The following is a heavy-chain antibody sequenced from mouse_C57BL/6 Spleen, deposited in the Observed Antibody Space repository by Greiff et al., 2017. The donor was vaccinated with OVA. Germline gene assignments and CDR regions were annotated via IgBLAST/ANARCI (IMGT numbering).Heavy chain of an antibody. Sequence: VQLQQSGAELVRPGSSVKLSCKASGYTFTSYWMDWVKQRPGQGLEWIGNIYPSDSETHYNQKFKDKATLTVDKSSSTAYMQLSSLTSEDSAVYYCARRRWLLRGDAMDYWGQGTSVTVSS. J-gene: IGHJ4*01. CDR1: GYTFTSYW. D-gene: IGHD2-3*01. CDR3: ARRRWLLRGDAMDY. V-gene: IGHV1-61*01. CDR2: IYPSDSET.